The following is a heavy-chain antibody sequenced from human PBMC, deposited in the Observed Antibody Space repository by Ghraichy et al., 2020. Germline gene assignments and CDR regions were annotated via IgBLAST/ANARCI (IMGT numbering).Heavy chain of an antibody. CDR2: TSAHQGDS. D-gene: IGHD3-9*01. Sequence: ASVKVSCKDYGYSFRTYTVSWVRQAPGHGLAWMGWTSAHQGDSRYAQKVQDRVIMSTDTSTDTAYMELTSLRFDETAVYYCARGRSCDALTGSYFGADAWCQGSFITGSS. V-gene: IGHV1-18*01. CDR3: ARGRSCDALTGSYFGADA. J-gene: IGHJ1*01. CDR1: GYSFRTYT.